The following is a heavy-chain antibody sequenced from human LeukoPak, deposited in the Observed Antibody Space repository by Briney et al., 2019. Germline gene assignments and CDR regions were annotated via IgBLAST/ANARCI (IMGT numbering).Heavy chain of an antibody. CDR2: IYTSGST. Sequence: KPSETLSVTCAVPLGSISSGRYYRSWVRQPAGKGLEWIGRIYTSGSTNYNPFLRSGVTISVDTTENHFSLKLSSVTAADTAVYYCASLVVVPAAMVSYFDYWGQGTLLTVSS. J-gene: IGHJ4*02. D-gene: IGHD2-2*01. CDR3: ASLVVVPAAMVSYFDY. V-gene: IGHV4-61*02. CDR1: LGSISSGRYY.